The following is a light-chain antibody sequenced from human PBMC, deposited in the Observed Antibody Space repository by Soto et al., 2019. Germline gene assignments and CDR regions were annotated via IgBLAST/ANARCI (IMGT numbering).Light chain of an antibody. CDR3: QHYYTSYTT. V-gene: IGKV3-20*01. CDR1: QSVTSNY. CDR2: GAS. J-gene: IGKJ1*01. Sequence: EIVLKHSPGTLSLSTGERATLSCVASQSVTSNYLAWYQQKPGQAPRLLIFGASTRATGIPDRFSGSGSGTDFTLTISRLEPEDFAVYYCQHYYTSYTTFGQGTKVDIK.